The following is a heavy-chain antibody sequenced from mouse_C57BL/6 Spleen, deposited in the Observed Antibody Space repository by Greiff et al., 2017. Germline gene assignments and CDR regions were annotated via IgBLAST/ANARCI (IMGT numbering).Heavy chain of an antibody. Sequence: QVHVKQSGAELARPGASVKLSCKASGYTFTSYGISWVKQRTGQGLEWIGEIYPRSGNTYYNEKFKGKATLTADKSSSTAYMELRSLTSEDSAVYFCGTHYYGSSYGTYFDYWGQGTTLTVSS. V-gene: IGHV1-81*01. CDR1: GYTFTSYG. CDR3: GTHYYGSSYGTYFDY. J-gene: IGHJ2*01. CDR2: IYPRSGNT. D-gene: IGHD1-1*01.